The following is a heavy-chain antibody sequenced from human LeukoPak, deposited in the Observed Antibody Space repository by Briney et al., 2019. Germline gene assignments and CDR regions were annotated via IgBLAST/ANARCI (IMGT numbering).Heavy chain of an antibody. CDR1: GLTFSSYS. CDR3: AKDPNFYYCMDV. J-gene: IGHJ6*03. V-gene: IGHV3-48*01. CDR2: ISSFSGTI. Sequence: AGGSLRLSCAASGLTFSSYSMNWVRQAPGKGLEWVAYISSFSGTIYYADSVKGRFTISRDNAKNTLYLQMNSLRAEDTAVYYCAKDPNFYYCMDVWGKGTTVTISS.